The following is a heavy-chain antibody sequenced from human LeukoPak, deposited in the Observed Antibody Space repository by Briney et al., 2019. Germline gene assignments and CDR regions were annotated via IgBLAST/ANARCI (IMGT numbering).Heavy chain of an antibody. CDR2: ISDSGGST. J-gene: IGHJ4*02. V-gene: IGHV3-64D*09. CDR3: AKDFYDFWSGYFGGLADS. D-gene: IGHD3-3*01. Sequence: GGSLRLSCSASGFPFSSYAMHWVRQAPGKGLEYVSAISDSGGSTYYADSVKGRFTISRDNSKNTLYLQMSSLRAEDTAVYYCAKDFYDFWSGYFGGLADSWGQGTLVTVSS. CDR1: GFPFSSYA.